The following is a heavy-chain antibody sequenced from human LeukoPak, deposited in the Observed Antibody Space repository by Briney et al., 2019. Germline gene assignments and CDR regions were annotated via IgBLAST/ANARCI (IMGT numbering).Heavy chain of an antibody. CDR1: GGSISSYY. Sequence: PSETLSLTRTVSGGSISSYYWSWIRQPAGKGLEWIGRIYTSGSTNHNPSLKSRVTMSVDTSKNQFSLKLSSVTAADTAVYYCARQIAARPGLNWFDPWGQGTLVTVSS. CDR2: IYTSGST. CDR3: ARQIAARPGLNWFDP. V-gene: IGHV4-4*07. D-gene: IGHD6-6*01. J-gene: IGHJ5*02.